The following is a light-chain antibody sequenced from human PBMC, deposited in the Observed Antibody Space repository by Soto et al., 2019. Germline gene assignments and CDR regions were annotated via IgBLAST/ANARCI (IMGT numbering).Light chain of an antibody. J-gene: IGLJ3*02. Sequence: QSVLTQPPLASGTPGQWVTISCSGSGSNIGTNTVTWYQQLPGAAPRLLIYSDNQRPSGVPARFSGSKSGTSASLAISGLQSEDEADYYCAAWDVSFVVFGGGTKLTVL. CDR2: SDN. CDR1: GSNIGTNT. CDR3: AAWDVSFVV. V-gene: IGLV1-44*01.